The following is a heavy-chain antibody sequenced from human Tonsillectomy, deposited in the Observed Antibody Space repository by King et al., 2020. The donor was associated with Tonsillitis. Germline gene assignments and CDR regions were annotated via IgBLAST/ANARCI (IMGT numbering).Heavy chain of an antibody. CDR2: ISSSGSNI. Sequence: VQLVESGGGLVKPGGSLRLSCAASGFTFNDHYMSWIRQAPGKGLEWLSYISSSGSNIYYADSVKGRFTISRDNAKNSLFLQIDSLRAEDTAVYYCARLSTLIVVEYWFFDLWGRGTLVTVSS. V-gene: IGHV3-11*01. CDR3: ARLSTLIVVEYWFFDL. CDR1: GFTFNDHY. J-gene: IGHJ2*01. D-gene: IGHD3-22*01.